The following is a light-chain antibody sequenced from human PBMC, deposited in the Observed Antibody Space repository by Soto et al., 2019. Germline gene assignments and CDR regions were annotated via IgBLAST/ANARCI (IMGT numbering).Light chain of an antibody. CDR3: SSFTNNNTPHVV. J-gene: IGLJ2*01. Sequence: QSALTQPASVSGSPGQSITISCTGTVSDVGGYNYVSWYQQHPGKAPKLMIYGVSNRPSGVSNRFSGSKSGNTASLTISGLQAEDEADYYCSSFTNNNTPHVVFGGGTKLTVL. CDR2: GVS. CDR1: VSDVGGYNY. V-gene: IGLV2-14*01.